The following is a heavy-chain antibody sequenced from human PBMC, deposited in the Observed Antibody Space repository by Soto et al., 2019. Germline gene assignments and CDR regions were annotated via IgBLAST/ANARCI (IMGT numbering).Heavy chain of an antibody. CDR2: IYYSGST. D-gene: IGHD1-26*01. J-gene: IGHJ4*02. CDR1: GGSISGYY. V-gene: IGHV4-59*08. Sequence: PSETLSLTCTVSGGSISGYYWSWIRQPPGKGLEWIGYIYYSGSTNYNPSLKSRVTISVDTSKNRFSLKLSSVTAADTAVYYCARRYGGNLDYWGQGTLVTVSS. CDR3: ARRYGGNLDY.